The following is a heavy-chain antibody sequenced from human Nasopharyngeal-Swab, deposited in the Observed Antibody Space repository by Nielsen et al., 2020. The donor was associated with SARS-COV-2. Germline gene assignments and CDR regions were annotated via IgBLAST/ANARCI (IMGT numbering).Heavy chain of an antibody. Sequence: GESLKISCAASGFPFTNYGVHWVRQAPGKGLEWVAAISYDGSNQYYADSVKGRFTIPRDNSENTLYLQLSSLRTDDTAMYYCAKARDSSIWYRNYFDCWGQGTLVTVSS. CDR2: ISYDGSNQ. D-gene: IGHD6-13*01. V-gene: IGHV3-30*18. CDR1: GFPFTNYG. J-gene: IGHJ4*02. CDR3: AKARDSSIWYRNYFDC.